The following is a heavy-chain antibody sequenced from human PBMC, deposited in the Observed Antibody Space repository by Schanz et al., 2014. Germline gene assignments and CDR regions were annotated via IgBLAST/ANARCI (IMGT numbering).Heavy chain of an antibody. J-gene: IGHJ4*02. Sequence: QVQLVQSGAEVKKPGSSVKVSCKASGGTFSSFGINWVRQAPGQGLEWMGWISAYTNNTNYAQKFQGRITVTTDTSTSTVYLELSSLRSDDTAVYYCGRGFSRSYIDFWGQGTLXTVSS. V-gene: IGHV1-18*01. CDR3: GRGFSRSYIDF. CDR2: ISAYTNNT. CDR1: GGTFSSFG. D-gene: IGHD3-10*01.